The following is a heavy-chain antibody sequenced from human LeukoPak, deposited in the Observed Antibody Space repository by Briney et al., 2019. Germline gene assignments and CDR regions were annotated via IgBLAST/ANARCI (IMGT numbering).Heavy chain of an antibody. J-gene: IGHJ4*02. CDR1: GYTFTSYY. CDR2: INPSGGST. D-gene: IGHD1-26*01. CDR3: ARTVGATLALDY. V-gene: IGHV1-46*01. Sequence: GASVKVPCKASGYTFTSYYMHWVRQAPGQGLEWMGIINPSGGSTSYAQKFQGRVTMTRDTSTSTVYMELSSLRSEDTAVYYCARTVGATLALDYWGQGTLVTVSS.